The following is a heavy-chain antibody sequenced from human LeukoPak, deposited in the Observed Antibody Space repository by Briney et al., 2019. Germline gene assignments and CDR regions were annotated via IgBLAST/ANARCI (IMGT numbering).Heavy chain of an antibody. CDR1: GFKFSGAA. J-gene: IGHJ4*01. D-gene: IGHD5-12*01. CDR2: IRYDGSKI. Sequence: GGSLRLSCAASGFKFSGAAMHWVRQAPGKGLEWVAFIRYDGSKIYYADSVKGRFTISRDNSKNTLYLQMNSLKIENTAIYYCAKDSTLGGYDTYIDHWGQGTQVTVSS. V-gene: IGHV3-30*02. CDR3: AKDSTLGGYDTYIDH.